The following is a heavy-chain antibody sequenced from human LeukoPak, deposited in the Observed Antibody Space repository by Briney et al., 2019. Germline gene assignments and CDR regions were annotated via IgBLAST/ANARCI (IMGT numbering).Heavy chain of an antibody. CDR1: GFTFSSYA. CDR2: ISGSGGST. CDR3: AKNADRGAYCRGGSCYPYYYYYMDV. J-gene: IGHJ6*03. V-gene: IGHV3-23*01. D-gene: IGHD2-15*01. Sequence: GGSLRLSCAASGFTFSSYAMSWVRQAPGKGLEWVSAISGSGGSTYYADSVKGRFTISRDNSKNTLYLQMNSLTVEDTAIYYCAKNADRGAYCRGGSCYPYYYYYMDVWGTGTTVTISS.